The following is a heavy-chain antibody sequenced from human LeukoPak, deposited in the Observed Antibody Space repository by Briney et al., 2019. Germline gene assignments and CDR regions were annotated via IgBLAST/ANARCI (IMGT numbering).Heavy chain of an antibody. CDR3: ARAPLYYDILTGQVFN. D-gene: IGHD3-9*01. CDR2: ISGSGGST. Sequence: GGSLRLSCAASGFTFSSYAMSWVRQAPGKGLEWVSAISGSGGSTYYADSVKGRFTISRDNSKNTLYLQMNSLRAEDTAVYYCARAPLYYDILTGQVFNWGQGTLVTVSS. CDR1: GFTFSSYA. J-gene: IGHJ4*02. V-gene: IGHV3-23*01.